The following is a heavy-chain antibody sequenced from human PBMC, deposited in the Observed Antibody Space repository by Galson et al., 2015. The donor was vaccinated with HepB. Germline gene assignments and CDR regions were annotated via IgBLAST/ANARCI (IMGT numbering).Heavy chain of an antibody. Sequence: SLRLSCAASGFTVSSNYMSWVRQAPGEGLEWVSVIYSGGSTYYADSVKGRFTISRDNSKNTLYLQMNSLRAEDTAVYYCARGGSTTIFEVVIDPDYYYYGMDVWGQGTTVTVSS. J-gene: IGHJ6*02. CDR2: IYSGGST. CDR1: GFTVSSNY. D-gene: IGHD3-3*01. CDR3: ARGGSTTIFEVVIDPDYYYYGMDV. V-gene: IGHV3-66*02.